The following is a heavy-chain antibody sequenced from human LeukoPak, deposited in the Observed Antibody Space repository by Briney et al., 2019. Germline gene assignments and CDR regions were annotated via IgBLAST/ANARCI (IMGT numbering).Heavy chain of an antibody. J-gene: IGHJ4*02. D-gene: IGHD5-24*01. CDR1: GGSFSGYY. Sequence: SETLSLTCAVYGGSFSGYYWSWIRQPPGKGLEWIGEINHSGSTNYNPSLKSRVTISVDTSKNQFSLKLSSVTAADTAVYYCARERWLQSFDYWGQGTLVTVSS. CDR2: INHSGST. V-gene: IGHV4-34*01. CDR3: ARERWLQSFDY.